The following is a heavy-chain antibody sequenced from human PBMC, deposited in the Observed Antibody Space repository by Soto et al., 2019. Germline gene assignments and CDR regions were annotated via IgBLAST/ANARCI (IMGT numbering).Heavy chain of an antibody. Sequence: GGSLRLSCAASGFTFSSYAMSWVRRAPGKQLEWVSAVSGSGAITYYADSVKGRFTVPRDNSKNTLYLQMNSLRGEDTAVYYCAKNSNPWPYYFDYWGQGTLVTVSS. CDR3: AKNSNPWPYYFDY. CDR1: GFTFSSYA. J-gene: IGHJ4*02. D-gene: IGHD4-4*01. V-gene: IGHV3-23*01. CDR2: VSGSGAIT.